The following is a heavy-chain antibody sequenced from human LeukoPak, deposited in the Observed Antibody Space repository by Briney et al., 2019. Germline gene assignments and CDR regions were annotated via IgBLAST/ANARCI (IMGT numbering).Heavy chain of an antibody. V-gene: IGHV5-51*01. Sequence: GESLKISCKGSGYSFTSYWIGWVRQMPGKGLEWMGIIYPGDSDTRYSPSFQGQVTISADKSISTAYLQWSSLKASDTAMYYCATYGSGSYYNSARGDAFDIWGQGTMVTVSS. CDR3: ATYGSGSYYNSARGDAFDI. CDR2: IYPGDSDT. CDR1: GYSFTSYW. D-gene: IGHD3-10*01. J-gene: IGHJ3*02.